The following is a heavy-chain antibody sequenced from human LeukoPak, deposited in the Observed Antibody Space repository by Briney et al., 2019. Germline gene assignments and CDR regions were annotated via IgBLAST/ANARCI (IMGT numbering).Heavy chain of an antibody. V-gene: IGHV1-2*02. CDR3: ARERYCSGGSCPGDY. J-gene: IGHJ4*02. Sequence: GASVKVSCKASGYTFTGYYMHWVRQAPGQGLEWMGWINPNSGGTNYAQKFQGRVTMTRDTSISTAYMELSRLRSDDTAVYYCARERYCSGGSCPGDYWGQGTLVTVSS. D-gene: IGHD2-15*01. CDR2: INPNSGGT. CDR1: GYTFTGYY.